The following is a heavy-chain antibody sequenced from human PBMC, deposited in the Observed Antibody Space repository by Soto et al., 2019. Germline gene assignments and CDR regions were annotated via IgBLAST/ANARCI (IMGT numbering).Heavy chain of an antibody. Sequence: SGPTLVNPTQTLTLTCTFSGFSLSTIEVGVGWIRQPPGKALEWLALIFWNDDERYNPSLKSRLTITKDISKNQVVLTMTNMDPVDTATYYCAHSRVFDWFEPWGQGTLLNVSS. CDR3: AHSRVFDWFEP. J-gene: IGHJ5*02. D-gene: IGHD6-13*01. CDR2: IFWNDDE. CDR1: GFSLSTIEVG. V-gene: IGHV2-5*01.